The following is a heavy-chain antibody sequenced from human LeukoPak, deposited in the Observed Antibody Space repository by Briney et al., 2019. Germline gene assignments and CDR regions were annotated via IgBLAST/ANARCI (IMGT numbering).Heavy chain of an antibody. CDR1: GFTFSNYA. CDR3: AKKHRRTGAYYFDC. Sequence: GGSLRLSCAASGFTFSNYAMNWVRQAPGKGLEWVSSISGSGGTTYYADSVKGRFTISRDNSKNTLYLQINSLRAEDTALYYCAKKHRRTGAYYFDCWGQGTLVTVSS. J-gene: IGHJ4*02. D-gene: IGHD2-21*01. V-gene: IGHV3-23*01. CDR2: ISGSGGTT.